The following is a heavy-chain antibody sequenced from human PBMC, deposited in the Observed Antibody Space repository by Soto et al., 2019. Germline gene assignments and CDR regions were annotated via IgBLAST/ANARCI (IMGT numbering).Heavy chain of an antibody. J-gene: IGHJ2*01. CDR2: ISYDGSNK. CDR1: GFTFNNYA. D-gene: IGHD5-18*01. V-gene: IGHV3-30-3*01. CDR3: ARDPLWGTAMVLWYFDL. Sequence: PGGSLRFSCAASGFTFNNYAMHWVRQAPGKGLEWVALISYDGSNKYYADSVKGRFTISRDNSKNTLYLQMNSLRAEDTAVYYCARDPLWGTAMVLWYFDLWGRGTLVTVSS.